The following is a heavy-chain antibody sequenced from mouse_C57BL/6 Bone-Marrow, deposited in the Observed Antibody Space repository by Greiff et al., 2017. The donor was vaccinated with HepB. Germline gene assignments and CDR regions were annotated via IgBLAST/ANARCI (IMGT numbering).Heavy chain of an antibody. J-gene: IGHJ3*01. Sequence: VQLQQSGPELVKPGASVKISCKASGYAFSSSWMNWVKQRPGKGLEWIGRIYPGDGDTNYNGKFKGKATLTADKSSSTAYMQLSSLTSEDSAVYFCARCGGLAYWGQGTLVTVSA. CDR3: ARCGGLAY. CDR1: GYAFSSSW. V-gene: IGHV1-82*01. CDR2: IYPGDGDT.